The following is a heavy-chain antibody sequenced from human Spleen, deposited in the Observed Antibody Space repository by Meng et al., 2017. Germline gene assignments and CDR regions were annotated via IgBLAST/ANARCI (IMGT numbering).Heavy chain of an antibody. CDR1: GYTFTGYD. J-gene: IGHJ4*02. CDR2: INPKSGDT. V-gene: IGHV1-2*06. Sequence: ASVKVSCKASGYTFTGYDMHWVRRAPGQGLEWMGRINPKSGDTHYAQRFQGRVTMTGDTSISTAYMELSGLRSDDTAMYYCARDEDISAAGKLFGDYWGQGTLVTVSS. CDR3: ARDEDISAAGKLFGDY. D-gene: IGHD6-13*01.